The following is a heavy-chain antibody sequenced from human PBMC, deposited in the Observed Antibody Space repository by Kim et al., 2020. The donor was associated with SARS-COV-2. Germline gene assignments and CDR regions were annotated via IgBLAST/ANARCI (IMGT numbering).Heavy chain of an antibody. CDR1: GFTFSSYA. CDR3: AKELDYYDSSGYSNWFDP. D-gene: IGHD3-22*01. Sequence: GGSLRLSCAASGFTFSSYAMSWVRQAPGKGLEWVSAISGSGGSTYYADPVKGRFTISRDNSKNTLYLQMNSLRAEDTAVYYCAKELDYYDSSGYSNWFDPWGQGTLVTVSS. J-gene: IGHJ5*02. V-gene: IGHV3-23*01. CDR2: ISGSGGST.